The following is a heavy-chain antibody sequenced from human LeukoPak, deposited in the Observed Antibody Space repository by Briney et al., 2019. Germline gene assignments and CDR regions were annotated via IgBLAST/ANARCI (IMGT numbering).Heavy chain of an antibody. Sequence: SETLSLTCTVSGGSISSYYWSWIRQPPGKGLEWIGSIYYSGSTYYNPSLKSRVTISVDTSKNQFSLKLSSVTAADTAVYYCARDRRRLHSYYMDVWGKGTTVTVSS. D-gene: IGHD3-16*01. V-gene: IGHV4-39*07. J-gene: IGHJ6*03. CDR1: GGSISSYY. CDR3: ARDRRRLHSYYMDV. CDR2: IYYSGST.